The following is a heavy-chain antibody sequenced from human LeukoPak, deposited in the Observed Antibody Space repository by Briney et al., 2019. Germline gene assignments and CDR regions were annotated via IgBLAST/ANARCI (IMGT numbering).Heavy chain of an antibody. V-gene: IGHV4-59*01. CDR2: IYYSGST. CDR1: GGSISSYY. D-gene: IGHD2-15*01. Sequence: PSETLSLTCTVSGGSISSYYWSWIRQPPGKGLEWIGYIYYSGSTNYNPSLKSRVTISVDTSKNQFPLKLSSVTAADTAVYYCARTDLGYCSGGSCYKWRWFDPWGQGTLVTVSS. J-gene: IGHJ5*02. CDR3: ARTDLGYCSGGSCYKWRWFDP.